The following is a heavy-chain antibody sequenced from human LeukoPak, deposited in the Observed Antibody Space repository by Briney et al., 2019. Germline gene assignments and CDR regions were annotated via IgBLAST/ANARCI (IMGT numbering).Heavy chain of an antibody. D-gene: IGHD2-2*01. CDR3: ARVLLVPAAMDY. V-gene: IGHV4-34*01. J-gene: IGHJ4*02. CDR1: GGSFSGYY. CDR2: INHSGST. Sequence: SETLSLTCAVYGGSFSGYYWSWIRQPPGKGLEWIGEINHSGSTNYNPSLKSRVTISVDTSKNQFSLKLSSVTAADTAVYYCARVLLVPAAMDYWGQGTLVTVSS.